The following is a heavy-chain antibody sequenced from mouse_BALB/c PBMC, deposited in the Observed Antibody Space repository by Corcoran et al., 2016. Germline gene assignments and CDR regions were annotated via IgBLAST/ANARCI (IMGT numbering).Heavy chain of an antibody. CDR3: ARYDYDRGYYAMDY. CDR1: GYTFTTAG. V-gene: IGHV9-4*02. J-gene: IGHJ4*01. Sequence: QIQLVQSGPELKKPGETVRISCKAFGYTFTTAGMQWVQKMPGKGLKWIGWINTHSGVLKYAEDFKGRFAFSLETSASTAYLQISNLKNEDTATYFCARYDYDRGYYAMDYWGQGTSVTVSS. D-gene: IGHD2-4*01. CDR2: INTHSGVL.